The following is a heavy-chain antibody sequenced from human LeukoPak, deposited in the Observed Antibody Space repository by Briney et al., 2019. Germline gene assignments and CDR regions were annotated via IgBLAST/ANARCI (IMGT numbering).Heavy chain of an antibody. Sequence: SGTLSLTCTVSGDSINSLDLWSWVRQPPGKGLEWIGEMYLSGTTHSNPSVKSRVTISVDTSKNQFSLKLSSVTAADTAVYYCARWVGDYWGQGTLVTVSS. V-gene: IGHV4-4*02. CDR1: GDSINSLDL. D-gene: IGHD2-15*01. CDR3: ARWVGDY. CDR2: MYLSGTT. J-gene: IGHJ4*02.